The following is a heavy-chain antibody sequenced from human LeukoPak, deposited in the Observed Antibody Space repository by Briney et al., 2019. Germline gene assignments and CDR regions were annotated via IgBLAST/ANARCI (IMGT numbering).Heavy chain of an antibody. CDR2: ISGSGGST. J-gene: IGHJ4*02. Sequence: GGSLRRSCAASGFTFSSHAMSWVRQAPGKGLEWVSAISGSGGSTYYADSVKGRFTISRDNPKNTLYVQMNSLRAEDTAIYYCAKGDYGDYGIFAYWGQGALVTVSS. CDR3: AKGDYGDYGIFAY. CDR1: GFTFSSHA. D-gene: IGHD4-17*01. V-gene: IGHV3-23*01.